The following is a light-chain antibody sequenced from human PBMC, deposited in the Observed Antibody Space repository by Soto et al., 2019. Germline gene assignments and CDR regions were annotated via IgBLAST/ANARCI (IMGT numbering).Light chain of an antibody. CDR3: QQYASSLVYT. Sequence: EIGLTQSPGTLSLSPGERATLSCRASQSISSRYLAWYQQKPGQAPRLLIYSASSRATGIPDRFSGSGSGTDFTLTISRLEPEDLVVYYCQQYASSLVYTFGQGTRVDIK. V-gene: IGKV3-20*01. CDR2: SAS. J-gene: IGKJ2*01. CDR1: QSISSRY.